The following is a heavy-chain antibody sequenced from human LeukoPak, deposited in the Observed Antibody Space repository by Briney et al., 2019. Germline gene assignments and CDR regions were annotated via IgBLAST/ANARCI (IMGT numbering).Heavy chain of an antibody. CDR1: GFTFSSHS. V-gene: IGHV3-48*02. CDR2: ICCSSSSI. CDR3: ARVSQGSGSHGTLDY. Sequence: GGSLRLSRAASGFTFSSHSMNWVRPAPGKGVEWVSSICCSSSSIYYADSVKGRFTISRDNAKNSLYLQMNSLRDDGTAVYYCARVSQGSGSHGTLDYWGQGTLVTVSS. D-gene: IGHD3-10*01. J-gene: IGHJ4*02.